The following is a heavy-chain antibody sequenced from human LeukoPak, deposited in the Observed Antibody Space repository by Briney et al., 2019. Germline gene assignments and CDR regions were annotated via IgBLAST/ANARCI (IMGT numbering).Heavy chain of an antibody. J-gene: IGHJ4*02. CDR3: ARDHGYAFDY. V-gene: IGHV3-48*02. CDR2: INSISGEI. CDR1: GFTFSYYS. Sequence: GGSLRLSCVASGFTFSYYSMNWVRQAPGRGLEWVSYINSISGEIWYADSVKGRFTISRDDAKNSLYLQMNSLRDEDTAVYYCARDHGYAFDYWGQGTLVTVSS. D-gene: IGHD5-12*01.